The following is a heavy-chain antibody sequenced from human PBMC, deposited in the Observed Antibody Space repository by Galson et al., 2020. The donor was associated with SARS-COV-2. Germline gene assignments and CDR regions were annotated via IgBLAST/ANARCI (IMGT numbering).Heavy chain of an antibody. D-gene: IGHD4-17*01. CDR1: GGTFSSYA. V-gene: IGHV1-69*13. Sequence: SVKVSCKASGGTFSSYAISWVRQAPGQGLEWMGGIIPIFGTANYAQKFQGRVTITADESTSTAYMELSSLRSEDTAVYYCARALYGDSSAEDYNFDYWGQGTLVTVSS. CDR2: IIPIFGTA. CDR3: ARALYGDSSAEDYNFDY. J-gene: IGHJ4*02.